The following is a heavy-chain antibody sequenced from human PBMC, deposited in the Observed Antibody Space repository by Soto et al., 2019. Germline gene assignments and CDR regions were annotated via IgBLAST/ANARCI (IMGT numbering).Heavy chain of an antibody. Sequence: PGGSLRLSCAASGFTFSDYYMTWIGQAPGKGLEWVSYISISGNSIYYADSVRGRFTVSRDNAKNSLFLQMNSLRAEDTAVYYCARRAAAGRSFDYWGLGTQVTVSS. CDR1: GFTFSDYY. J-gene: IGHJ4*02. CDR3: ARRAAAGRSFDY. V-gene: IGHV3-11*01. D-gene: IGHD6-13*01. CDR2: ISISGNSI.